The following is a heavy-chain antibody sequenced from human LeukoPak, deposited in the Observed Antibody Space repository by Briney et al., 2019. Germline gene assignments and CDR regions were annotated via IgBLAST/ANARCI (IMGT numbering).Heavy chain of an antibody. CDR3: ARDAGFHDYGDFFFDY. CDR2: ISYDGSNK. J-gene: IGHJ4*02. Sequence: GGSLRLSCAASGFTFSSYAMHWVRQAPGKGLEWVAVISYDGSNKYYADSVKGRFTISRDNSKNTLYLQMNSLRAEDTAVYYCARDAGFHDYGDFFFDYWGQGTLVTVSS. D-gene: IGHD4-17*01. V-gene: IGHV3-30*04. CDR1: GFTFSSYA.